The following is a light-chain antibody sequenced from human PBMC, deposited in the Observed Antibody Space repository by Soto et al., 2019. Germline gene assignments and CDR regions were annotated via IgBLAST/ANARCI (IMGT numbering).Light chain of an antibody. CDR1: SSDVGSYNY. CDR3: SSSTSSSIL. J-gene: IGLJ1*01. V-gene: IGLV2-14*01. CDR2: EVR. Sequence: QSVLTQPASVSGSPGQSITISCTGTSSDVGSYNYVSWYQQHPGKAPKLMIYEVRDRPSGISSRFSGSKSGNTASLTISGLQTEDEADYYCSSSTSSSILFGTGTKVTVL.